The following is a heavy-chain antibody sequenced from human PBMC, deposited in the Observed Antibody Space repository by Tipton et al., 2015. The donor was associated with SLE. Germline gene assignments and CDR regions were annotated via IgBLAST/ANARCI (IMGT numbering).Heavy chain of an antibody. V-gene: IGHV4-39*07. Sequence: TLSLTCTVSGGSISSSSYYWGWIRQPPGKGLEWIGSIYYSGSTYYNPSLKSRVTISVDTSKNQFSLKLSSVTAADTAVYYCARHPYSGSYLDAFDIWGQGTMVTVSS. CDR3: ARHPYSGSYLDAFDI. CDR1: GGSISSSSYY. J-gene: IGHJ3*02. D-gene: IGHD1-26*01. CDR2: IYYSGST.